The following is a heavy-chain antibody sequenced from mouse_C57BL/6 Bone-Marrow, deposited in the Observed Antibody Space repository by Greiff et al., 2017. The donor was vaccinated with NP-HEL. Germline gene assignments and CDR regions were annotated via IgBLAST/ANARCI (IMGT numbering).Heavy chain of an antibody. Sequence: VKLMESGAELVRPGTSVKMSCKASGYTFTNYWIGWAKQRPGHGLEWIGDIYPGGGYTNYNEKFKGKATLTADKSSSTAYMQFSSLTSEDSAIYYCASSMGLWFAYWGQGTLVTVSA. V-gene: IGHV1-63*01. J-gene: IGHJ3*01. CDR1: GYTFTNYW. D-gene: IGHD1-1*02. CDR3: ASSMGLWFAY. CDR2: IYPGGGYT.